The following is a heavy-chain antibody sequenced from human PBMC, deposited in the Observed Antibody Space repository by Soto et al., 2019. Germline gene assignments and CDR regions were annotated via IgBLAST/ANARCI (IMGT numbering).Heavy chain of an antibody. CDR2: IKQDGSEK. CDR1: GFTFSSYW. CDR3: AKVPLRGLGT. V-gene: IGHV3-7*01. Sequence: EVQLVESGGGWAQPGGSLRLSCAASGFTFSSYWVSWVRQAPGKGLEWVANIKQDGSEKYYVDSVKGRFTISRDNAKNSLYLQMNSLRAEDTALYYCAKVPLRGLGTWGQGTLVTVSS. D-gene: IGHD3-16*01. J-gene: IGHJ5*02.